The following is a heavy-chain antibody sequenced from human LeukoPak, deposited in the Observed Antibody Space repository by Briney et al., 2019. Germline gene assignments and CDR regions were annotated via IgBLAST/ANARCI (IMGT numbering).Heavy chain of an antibody. V-gene: IGHV1-46*01. Sequence: ASVKVSCKASGYTFTSYYMHWVRQAPGQGLEWMGIINPSGGSTSYAQKFQGRVTMTRNTSISTAYMELSSLRSEDTAVYYCARVGESSGWSQNWFDPWGQGTLVTVSS. CDR1: GYTFTSYY. CDR3: ARVGESSGWSQNWFDP. D-gene: IGHD6-19*01. CDR2: INPSGGST. J-gene: IGHJ5*02.